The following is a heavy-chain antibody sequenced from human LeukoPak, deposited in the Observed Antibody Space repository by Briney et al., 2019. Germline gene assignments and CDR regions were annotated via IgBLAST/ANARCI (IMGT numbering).Heavy chain of an antibody. J-gene: IGHJ4*02. CDR1: GGTFSSYA. CDR2: IIPTFGTA. D-gene: IGHD5-24*01. V-gene: IGHV1-69*13. CDR3: ARPTEEMATINSYFHY. Sequence: SVKVSCKASGGTFSSYAISWVRQAPGQGLEWMGGIIPTFGTANYAQKFQGRVTITADESTSTAYMELSSLRSEDTAVYYCARPTEEMATINSYFHYWGQGTLVTVSS.